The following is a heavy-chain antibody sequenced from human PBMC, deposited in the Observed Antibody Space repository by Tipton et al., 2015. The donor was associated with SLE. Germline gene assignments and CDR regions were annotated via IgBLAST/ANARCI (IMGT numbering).Heavy chain of an antibody. CDR2: IFHTGNA. V-gene: IGHV4-38-2*02. J-gene: IGHJ4*02. D-gene: IGHD6-6*01. CDR1: GVSISSGYY. Sequence: TLSLTCSVSGVSISSGYYWVWLRQSPGKGLEWIATIFHTGNAYYRSSLRSRTTISVDTSRNQFSLKMTSMTAADTAVYYCARASDVYSSSYYFDYWGQGTLVTVSS. CDR3: ARASDVYSSSYYFDY.